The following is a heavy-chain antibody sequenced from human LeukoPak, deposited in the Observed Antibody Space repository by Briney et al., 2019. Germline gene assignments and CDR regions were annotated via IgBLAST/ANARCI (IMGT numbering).Heavy chain of an antibody. D-gene: IGHD3-22*01. J-gene: IGHJ3*02. V-gene: IGHV1-69*05. Sequence: SVRVSCKASGGTIINYAINWVRQAPGQGLEWMGRIIPIFHRTNYAQKFQGRLTITTDESTRTAYMELSSLRSEDTAEYYCARDIPGSSGYFNDAFDIWGQGTWSPCLQ. CDR1: GGTIINYA. CDR3: ARDIPGSSGYFNDAFDI. CDR2: IIPIFHRT.